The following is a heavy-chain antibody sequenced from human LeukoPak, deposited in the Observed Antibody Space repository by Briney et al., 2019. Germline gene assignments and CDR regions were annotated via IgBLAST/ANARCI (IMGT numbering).Heavy chain of an antibody. CDR2: IIPILGIA. Sequence: GASVKVSCKASGYTFTGYYMHWVRQAPGQGLEWMGRIIPILGIANYAQKFQGRVTITADKSTSTAYMELSSLRSEDTAVYYCARDDSSGYYDPTYFDYWGQGTLVTVSS. J-gene: IGHJ4*02. D-gene: IGHD3-22*01. CDR1: GYTFTGYY. V-gene: IGHV1-69*04. CDR3: ARDDSSGYYDPTYFDY.